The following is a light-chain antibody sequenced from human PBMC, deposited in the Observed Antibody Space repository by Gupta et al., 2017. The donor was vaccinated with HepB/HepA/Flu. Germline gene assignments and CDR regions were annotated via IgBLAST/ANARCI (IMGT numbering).Light chain of an antibody. J-gene: IGLJ1*01. CDR1: NSDVGGYNY. CDR2: NVS. V-gene: IGLV2-14*03. Sequence: QSALPQPASVSGSPGQSITISCTGTNSDVGGYNYVSWYQQHPGKAPKLMIYNVSDRPSGVSNRFSGSKSGNTASLTISGLQAEDEADYYCTSYTSSITYVFGTGTRVTVL. CDR3: TSYTSSITYV.